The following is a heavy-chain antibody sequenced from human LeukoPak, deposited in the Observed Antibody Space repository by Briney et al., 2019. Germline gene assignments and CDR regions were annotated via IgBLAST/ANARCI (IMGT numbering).Heavy chain of an antibody. CDR2: IYYSGST. Sequence: SETLSLTCTVSGGSISSGDYYWSWIRQPPGKGLEWIGYIYYSGSTYYNPSLKSRVTISVDTSKNQFSLKLSSVTAADTAVYYCARDASSNGYYLFDYWGQGTLVTVSS. J-gene: IGHJ4*02. CDR3: ARDASSNGYYLFDY. V-gene: IGHV4-30-4*08. D-gene: IGHD3-22*01. CDR1: GGSISSGDYY.